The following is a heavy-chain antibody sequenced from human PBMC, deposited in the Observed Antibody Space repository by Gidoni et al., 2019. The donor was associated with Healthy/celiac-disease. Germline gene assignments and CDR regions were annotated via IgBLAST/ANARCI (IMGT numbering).Heavy chain of an antibody. Sequence: EVQLLESGGGLIQPGGSLRLACAASGFTFRNYAMSWVRQAPGKGLEWVSGISGSGGHTYYADSVKGRFSISSDNSKNTLYLQMNSLRAEDTAVFYCAKDGRAVSGPWYGMDVWGQGTTVTVSS. CDR1: GFTFRNYA. V-gene: IGHV3-23*01. CDR3: AKDGRAVSGPWYGMDV. CDR2: ISGSGGHT. J-gene: IGHJ6*02. D-gene: IGHD6-19*01.